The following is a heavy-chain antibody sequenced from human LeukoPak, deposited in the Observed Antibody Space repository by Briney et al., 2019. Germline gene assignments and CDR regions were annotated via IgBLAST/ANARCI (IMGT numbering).Heavy chain of an antibody. Sequence: VAAVTVSYKASGYTFTNYGISWVRQAPGQGVEGMRWIRAYNGNTNYAQKLQGRVTMTKDTSTSPAYMELRSLRSDDTAVYYCARVSGGMGYYYYGMDVWGQGTTVTVSS. J-gene: IGHJ6*02. CDR1: GYTFTNYG. CDR3: ARVSGGMGYYYYGMDV. CDR2: IRAYNGNT. V-gene: IGHV1-18*01. D-gene: IGHD4-23*01.